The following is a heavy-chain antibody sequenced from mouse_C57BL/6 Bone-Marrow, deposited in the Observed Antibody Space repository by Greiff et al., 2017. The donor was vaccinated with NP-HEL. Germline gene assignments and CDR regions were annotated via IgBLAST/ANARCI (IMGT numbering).Heavy chain of an antibody. CDR2: INPSNGGT. J-gene: IGHJ2*01. CDR3: ARRGVITTVVAPFDY. V-gene: IGHV1-53*01. Sequence: VQLQQPGAELVKPGASVKLSCKASGYTFTSYWMHWVKQRPGQGLEWIGNINPSNGGTNYYEKFKSKATLTVDKSSSTAYMQLSSLTSEDSAVYYCARRGVITTVVAPFDYWGQGTTLTVSS. CDR1: GYTFTSYW. D-gene: IGHD1-1*01.